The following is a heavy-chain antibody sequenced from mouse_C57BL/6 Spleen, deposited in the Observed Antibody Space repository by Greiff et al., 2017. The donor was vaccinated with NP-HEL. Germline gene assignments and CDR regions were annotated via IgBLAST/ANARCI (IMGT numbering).Heavy chain of an antibody. Sequence: VKLQESGPELVKPGASVKISCKASGYAFSSSWMNWVKQRPGKGLEWIGRIYPGDGDTNYNGKFKGKATLTADKSSSTAYMQLSSLTSEDSAVYFCARWDDYDGVYAMDYWGQGTSVTVSS. D-gene: IGHD2-4*01. J-gene: IGHJ4*01. CDR1: GYAFSSSW. CDR2: IYPGDGDT. V-gene: IGHV1-82*01. CDR3: ARWDDYDGVYAMDY.